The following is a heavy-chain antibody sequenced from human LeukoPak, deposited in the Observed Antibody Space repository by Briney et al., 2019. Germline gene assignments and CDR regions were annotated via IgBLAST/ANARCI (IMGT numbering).Heavy chain of an antibody. V-gene: IGHV4-59*01. CDR1: SGSISSYY. D-gene: IGHD6-13*01. CDR2: IYYSGST. CDR3: ARAYSSSWYYFEY. Sequence: SETLSLTCTVSSGSISSYYWSWIRQPPGKGLEWIGYIYYSGSTNYNPSLKSRVTISVDTSKNQFSLKLSSVTAADTAVYYCARAYSSSWYYFEYWGQGTLVTVSS. J-gene: IGHJ4*02.